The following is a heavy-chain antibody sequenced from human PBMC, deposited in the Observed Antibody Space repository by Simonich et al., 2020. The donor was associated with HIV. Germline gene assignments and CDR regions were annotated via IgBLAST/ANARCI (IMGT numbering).Heavy chain of an antibody. CDR3: ARVPSEQQLDPFDY. D-gene: IGHD6-13*01. CDR1: GFTFSSCG. Sequence: QVQLVESGGGVVQPGRSLRLSCAASGFTFSSCGMHGGRQAPGKGVEWVVDIGYDGKNKYYADPVKGRFTISRDNSKNTLYLQMNSLRAEDTAVYYCARVPSEQQLDPFDYWGQGTLVTVSS. J-gene: IGHJ4*02. CDR2: IGYDGKNK. V-gene: IGHV3-33*08.